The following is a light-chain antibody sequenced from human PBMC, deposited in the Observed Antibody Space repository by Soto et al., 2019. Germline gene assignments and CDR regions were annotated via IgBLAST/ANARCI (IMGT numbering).Light chain of an antibody. CDR2: GAS. J-gene: IGKJ5*01. V-gene: IGKV3-20*01. CDR3: QQYGSSPPRIT. CDR1: QSVSSSY. Sequence: EIVLTQSPGTLSLSPGERATLSCRASQSVSSSYLAWYQQTPGQAPRLLIYGASSRATGIPDRFSGSGSGTDFTLTISRLEPEDFAVYYCQQYGSSPPRITFGQGTRLEIK.